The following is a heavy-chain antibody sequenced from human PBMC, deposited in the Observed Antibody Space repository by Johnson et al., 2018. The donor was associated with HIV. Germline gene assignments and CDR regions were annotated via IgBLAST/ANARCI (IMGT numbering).Heavy chain of an antibody. V-gene: IGHV3-23*04. CDR1: GFTFTNYG. Sequence: MLLVESGGGVVQPGRSLRLSCAASGFTFTNYGMHWVRQAPGKGLERVSVISGSGDSTGHADSVKGRFTISRDNSKNTLFLQMNSLRAEDTAVYYCARGLAADAFDIGGQGTMVTVSS. J-gene: IGHJ3*02. CDR3: ARGLAADAFDI. D-gene: IGHD6-13*01. CDR2: ISGSGDST.